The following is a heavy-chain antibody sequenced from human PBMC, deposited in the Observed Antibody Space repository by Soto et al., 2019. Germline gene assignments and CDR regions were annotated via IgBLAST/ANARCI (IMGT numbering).Heavy chain of an antibody. D-gene: IGHD6-19*01. J-gene: IGHJ4*02. CDR2: ISYDGSNK. Sequence: GALRLSCAASGFTFSSYGMHWVRQAPGKGLEWVAVISYDGSNKYYADSVKGRFTISRDNSKNTLYLQMNSLRAEDTAVYYCAKDGSSGWHRDYFDYWGQGTLVTVSS. V-gene: IGHV3-30*18. CDR1: GFTFSSYG. CDR3: AKDGSSGWHRDYFDY.